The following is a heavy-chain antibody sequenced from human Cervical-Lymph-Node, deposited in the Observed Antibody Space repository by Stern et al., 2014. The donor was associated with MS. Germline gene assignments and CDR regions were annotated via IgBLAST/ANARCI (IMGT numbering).Heavy chain of an antibody. CDR2: INSSVVP. CDR1: GASFSDNY. V-gene: IGHV4-34*01. J-gene: IGHJ3*01. Sequence: QVQIQQWGAGLLRPSETLSLTCAVHGASFSDNYWSWIRQTPGKGLEWIGEINSSVVPPYNPSLMSRATLSVDPSRTQFSLKLSSLTAADTAMYYCARERKVERSARLLVSFDVWGQGTLVTVSS. CDR3: ARERKVERSARLLVSFDV. D-gene: IGHD1-1*01.